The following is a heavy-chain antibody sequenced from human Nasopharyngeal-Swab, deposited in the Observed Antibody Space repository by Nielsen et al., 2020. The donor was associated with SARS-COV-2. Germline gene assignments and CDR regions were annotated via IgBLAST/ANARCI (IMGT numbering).Heavy chain of an antibody. J-gene: IGHJ4*02. V-gene: IGHV5-51*01. Sequence: GGSLRLSCTGSGYIFPAYWIAWVRQLPGKGLEWLGIIYPGDSDTTYSLSFQGRVTLSADKSINTAYLQWSSLQASDTGIYYCTRGIDFDYWGQGTLVTVSS. CDR1: GYIFPAYW. CDR2: IYPGDSDT. CDR3: TRGIDFDY.